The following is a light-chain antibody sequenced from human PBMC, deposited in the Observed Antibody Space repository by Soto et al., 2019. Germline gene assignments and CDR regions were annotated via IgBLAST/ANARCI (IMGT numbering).Light chain of an antibody. V-gene: IGKV1-12*01. CDR2: AAS. Sequence: DPQMTQSPSSVSASVGDRVTITCRASQHINNYLAWYQQKPGKAPKLLISAASSLQGGVPSRFSGSGSGTHFTLTINSLQPEDFAIYYCQQANSFPLTFGGGTKVEIK. CDR1: QHINNY. CDR3: QQANSFPLT. J-gene: IGKJ4*01.